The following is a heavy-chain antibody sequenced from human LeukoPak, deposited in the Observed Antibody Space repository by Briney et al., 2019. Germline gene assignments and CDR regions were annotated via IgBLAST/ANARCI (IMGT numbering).Heavy chain of an antibody. CDR2: IYYSEDT. D-gene: IGHD4-17*01. J-gene: IGHJ5*02. V-gene: IGHV4-39*01. CDR1: GGSISSNNYY. Sequence: PSETLSLTCTVSGGSISSNNYYWGWIRQPPGKGLEWIGNIYYSEDTYYNPPLKSQVTISVDTPKNQFSLKLSSVTAADTAVYYCARARMTTVWNWFDPWGQGTLVTVSS. CDR3: ARARMTTVWNWFDP.